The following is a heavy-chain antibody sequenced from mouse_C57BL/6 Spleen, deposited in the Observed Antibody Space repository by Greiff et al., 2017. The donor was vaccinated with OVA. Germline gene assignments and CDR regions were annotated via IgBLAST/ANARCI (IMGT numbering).Heavy chain of an antibody. Sequence: VQLQQSGPELVKPGASVKISCKASGYSFTSYYIHWVKQRPGQGLEWIGWIYPGSGNTKYNEKFKGKATLTADTSSSTAYMQLSSLTSEDSAVYYCASSTAGTRGFACWGKGTLVTVAA. V-gene: IGHV1-66*01. D-gene: IGHD4-1*01. J-gene: IGHJ3*01. CDR2: IYPGSGNT. CDR1: GYSFTSYY. CDR3: ASSTAGTRGFAC.